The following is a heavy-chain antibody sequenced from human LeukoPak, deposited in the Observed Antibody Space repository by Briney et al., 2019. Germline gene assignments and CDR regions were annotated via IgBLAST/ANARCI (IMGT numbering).Heavy chain of an antibody. CDR3: VVGGSPGY. CDR2: ISTDGYTT. J-gene: IGHJ4*02. D-gene: IGHD2-15*01. CDR1: GFTFSSHS. Sequence: GSLRLSCAASGFTFSSHSMTWVRQAPRKGLVWVSRISTDGYTTDYADFVQGRFTASRDNTKNTWSLEMNSLRAEDTAVYYCVVGGSPGYWGQGTLVTVSS. V-gene: IGHV3-74*01.